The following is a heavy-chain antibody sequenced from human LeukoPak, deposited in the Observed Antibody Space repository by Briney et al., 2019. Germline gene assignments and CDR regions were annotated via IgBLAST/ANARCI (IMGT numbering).Heavy chain of an antibody. V-gene: IGHV4-59*08. CDR2: IYYSGST. CDR3: AGDPFVEMATARPP. D-gene: IGHD5-24*01. J-gene: IGHJ5*02. Sequence: SETLSLTCTVSGGSIISYYCSWIRQPSGKGLEWLGYIYYSGSTNYNPSLKSRVTISVDTSKNQFSLKLSSVTAADTAVYYCAGDPFVEMATARPPWGQGTLVTVSS. CDR1: GGSIISYY.